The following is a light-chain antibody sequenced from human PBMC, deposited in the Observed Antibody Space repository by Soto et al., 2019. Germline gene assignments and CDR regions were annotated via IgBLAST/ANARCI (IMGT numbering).Light chain of an antibody. Sequence: EIVMTQSPATLSVSPGERATLSCRAGQGVTTNFAWYQQKSGQSPRLLIYDVSTRATGVPARFSGTGSETDFTLTISGLQSDDSAVYFCQQYNNWPLSFGQGTRLEI. J-gene: IGKJ5*01. CDR2: DVS. V-gene: IGKV3-15*01. CDR1: QGVTTN. CDR3: QQYNNWPLS.